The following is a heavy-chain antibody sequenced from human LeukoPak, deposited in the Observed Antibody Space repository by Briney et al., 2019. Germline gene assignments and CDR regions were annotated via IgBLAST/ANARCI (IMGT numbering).Heavy chain of an antibody. V-gene: IGHV1-69*05. CDR2: IIPMFGAA. J-gene: IGHJ4*02. Sequence: SVKASCKASGGTFRCYAINWVRQAPGQGLEWMGGIIPMFGAADFAQKFQGRVTITTDASTTTAYMELSSLRSEDTAVYFCARGGRRDGYNPFDYWGQGTLLIVSS. CDR1: GGTFRCYA. CDR3: ARGGRRDGYNPFDY. D-gene: IGHD5-24*01.